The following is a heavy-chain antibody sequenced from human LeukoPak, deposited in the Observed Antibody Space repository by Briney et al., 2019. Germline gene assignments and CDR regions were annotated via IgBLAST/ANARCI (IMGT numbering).Heavy chain of an antibody. D-gene: IGHD3-10*01. CDR3: ARNGAYYYGSGSYYDY. V-gene: IGHV3-23*01. CDR2: FSGNGGST. J-gene: IGHJ4*02. Sequence: GGSLRLSCAASGFTFSSYSMSWVRQAPGKGLEWVSAFSGNGGSTYYADSVKGRFTISRDNAKNSLYLQMNSLRAEDTAVYYCARNGAYYYGSGSYYDYWGQGTLVTVSS. CDR1: GFTFSSYS.